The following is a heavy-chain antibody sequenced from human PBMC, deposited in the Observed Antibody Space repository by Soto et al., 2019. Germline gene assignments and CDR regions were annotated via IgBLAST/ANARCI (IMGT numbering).Heavy chain of an antibody. CDR2: VIPVFKTA. CDR1: GGTFSNSP. J-gene: IGHJ3*02. V-gene: IGHV1-69*13. Sequence: SVKVSCKSSGGTFSNSPISWVRQAPGQGLEWVGGVIPVFKTANYAQKFQGRVTITADESTNTAYMGLSSLRSEDTAVYYCARDPEDTMVRGVMSAFDIWGQGTMVTVSS. D-gene: IGHD3-10*01. CDR3: ARDPEDTMVRGVMSAFDI.